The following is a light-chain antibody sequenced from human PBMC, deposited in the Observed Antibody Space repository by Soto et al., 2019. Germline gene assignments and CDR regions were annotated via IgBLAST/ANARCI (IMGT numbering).Light chain of an antibody. J-gene: IGLJ1*01. CDR3: CSYAGTSDV. CDR1: SSDVGAYHY. Sequence: QSALTQPRSVSASPGQSVTISCTGTSSDVGAYHYVSWYQQHPGKAPNLMISDVNKRPSGVPDRFSGSKSGNTASLTISGLQADDEADYYCCSYAGTSDVFGTGTKLTVL. V-gene: IGLV2-11*01. CDR2: DVN.